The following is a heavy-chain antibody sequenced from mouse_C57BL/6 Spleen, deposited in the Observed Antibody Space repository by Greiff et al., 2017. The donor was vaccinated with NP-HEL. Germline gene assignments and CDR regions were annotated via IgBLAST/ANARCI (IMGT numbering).Heavy chain of an antibody. V-gene: IGHV1-82*01. Sequence: QVQLQQSGPELVKPGASVKISCKASGYAFSSSWMNWVKQRPGKGLEWIGRIYPGDGYTNYNGKFKGKATLTADKSSSTAYMQLSSLTSEDSAVYFCARSFYDGYYADYWGQGTTLTVSS. CDR1: GYAFSSSW. J-gene: IGHJ2*01. CDR3: ARSFYDGYYADY. D-gene: IGHD2-3*01. CDR2: IYPGDGYT.